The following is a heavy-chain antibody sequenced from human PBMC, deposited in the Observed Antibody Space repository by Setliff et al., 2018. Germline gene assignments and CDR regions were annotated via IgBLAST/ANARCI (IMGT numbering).Heavy chain of an antibody. CDR3: ARASPPGGSSSGGIDY. J-gene: IGHJ4*02. CDR1: GYTFTSYF. CDR2: INPSGGNT. V-gene: IGHV1-46*01. Sequence: ASVKVSCKASGYTFTSYFMHWVRQAPGQGLEWMGIINPSGGNTRYTQKFQGRVAMTRDTSTSTVYMELSSLRSEDTAVYYCARASPPGGSSSGGIDYWGQGTLVTVSS. D-gene: IGHD6-6*01.